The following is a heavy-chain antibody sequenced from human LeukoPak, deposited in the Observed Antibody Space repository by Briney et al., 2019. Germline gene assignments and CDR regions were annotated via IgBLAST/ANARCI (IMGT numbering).Heavy chain of an antibody. CDR3: ARDSFGGYTYGD. V-gene: IGHV1-2*02. Sequence: GASVKVSCKASGYTFTDYYMHWVRQAPGQGLEWMGWINPNSGGTNYAQKFQGRVTMTRDTSISTGYMELSRLRSDDTAVYYCARDSFGGYTYGDWGQGTLVTVSS. J-gene: IGHJ4*02. D-gene: IGHD5-18*01. CDR2: INPNSGGT. CDR1: GYTFTDYY.